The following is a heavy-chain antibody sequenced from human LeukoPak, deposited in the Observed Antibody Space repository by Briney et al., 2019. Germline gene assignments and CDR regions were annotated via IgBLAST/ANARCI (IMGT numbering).Heavy chain of an antibody. CDR3: ARASIAARRSHFGY. J-gene: IGHJ4*02. D-gene: IGHD6-6*01. V-gene: IGHV4-39*01. CDR1: GGSISSSSYY. Sequence: SGTLSLTCTVSGGSISSSSYYWGWIRQPPGKGLEWIGSIYYSGSTYYNPSLKSRVTISVDTSKNQFSLKLSSVTAADTAVYYCARASIAARRSHFGYWGQGTLVTVSS. CDR2: IYYSGST.